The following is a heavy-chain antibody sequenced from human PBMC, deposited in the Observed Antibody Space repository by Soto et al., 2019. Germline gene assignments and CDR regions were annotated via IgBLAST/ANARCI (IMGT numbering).Heavy chain of an antibody. Sequence: QITLKESGPTLVKPTQTLTLTCTFSGFSLSTSGVGVGWIRQPPGKALEWLALIYWNDDKRYIPSLKSRLTITNNTSKNQVVLTMTNMDPVDTATYYCAHSIVATITSSDNWFDPWGQGTLVTVSS. V-gene: IGHV2-5*01. CDR2: IYWNDDK. CDR1: GFSLSTSGVG. J-gene: IGHJ5*02. CDR3: AHSIVATITSSDNWFDP. D-gene: IGHD5-12*01.